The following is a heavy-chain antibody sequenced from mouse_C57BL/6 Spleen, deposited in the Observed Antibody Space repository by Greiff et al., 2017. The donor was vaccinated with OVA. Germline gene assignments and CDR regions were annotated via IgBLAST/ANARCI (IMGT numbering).Heavy chain of an antibody. CDR2: INPNNGGT. Sequence: VQLQQSGPELVKPGASVKISCKASGYTFTDYYMNWVKQSHGKSLEWIGDINPNNGGTSYNQKFKGKATLTVDKSSSTAYMELRSLTSEDSAVDYCARRSRRRGFDYWGQGTTLTVSS. CDR1: GYTFTDYY. J-gene: IGHJ2*01. CDR3: ARRSRRRGFDY. V-gene: IGHV1-26*01.